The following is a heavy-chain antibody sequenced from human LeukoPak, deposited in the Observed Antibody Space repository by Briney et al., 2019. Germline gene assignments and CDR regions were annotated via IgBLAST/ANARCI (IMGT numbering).Heavy chain of an antibody. J-gene: IGHJ4*02. CDR2: ILPDGRDT. CDR3: SGRYGPGSV. D-gene: IGHD3-10*01. Sequence: ASVKVSCKASGYTFAAHHIHWVRQAPGQGLEWMGWILPDGRDTKYSQKFRDRMTLTTDTSTNTAYMELSRLTPDDTAVYYCSGRYGPGSVWGQGTLISASP. CDR1: GYTFAAHH. V-gene: IGHV1-2*02.